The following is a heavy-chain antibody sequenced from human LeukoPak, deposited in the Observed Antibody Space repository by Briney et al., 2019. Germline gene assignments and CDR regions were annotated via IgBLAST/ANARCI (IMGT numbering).Heavy chain of an antibody. V-gene: IGHV3-53*01. D-gene: IGHD3-10*01. CDR1: GFTVSSNY. Sequence: GGSLRLSWAASGFTVSSNYMSWVCQAPGKGLEWVSVIYSGGSTYYADSVKGRFTISRDNSKNTLYLQMNSLRAEDTAVYYCARDRDEGYWGQGTLVTVSS. J-gene: IGHJ4*02. CDR3: ARDRDEGY. CDR2: IYSGGST.